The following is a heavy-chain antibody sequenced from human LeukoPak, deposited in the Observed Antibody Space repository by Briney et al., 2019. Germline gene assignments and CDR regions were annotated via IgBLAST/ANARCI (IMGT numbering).Heavy chain of an antibody. D-gene: IGHD7-27*01. CDR1: GFTFSSYW. V-gene: IGHV3-74*01. CDR2: VSSDGSST. CDR3: ARDDLGS. J-gene: IGHJ5*02. Sequence: GGSLRLSCEASGFTFSSYWMHWVRQAPGKGLVWVSRVSSDGSSTTYADSVKGRFTISRDNAKDTLFLQMNSLRAEDTAVYYCARDDLGSWGQGTLVTVSS.